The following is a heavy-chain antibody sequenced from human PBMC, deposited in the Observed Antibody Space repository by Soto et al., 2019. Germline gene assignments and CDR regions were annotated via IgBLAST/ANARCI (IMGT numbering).Heavy chain of an antibody. D-gene: IGHD3-10*01. CDR2: IKQDGSEK. CDR1: GFTFSSFW. J-gene: IGHJ4*02. Sequence: PGGSLRLSCAASGFTFSSFWMTWVRQAPGKGLEWVANIKQDGSEKYYVDSVKGRFTISRDNARNSLFLELSGLKSDDTAVYYCATPTPLRGAMITNINFDFWGQGTPVTVSS. CDR3: ATPTPLRGAMITNINFDF. V-gene: IGHV3-7*03.